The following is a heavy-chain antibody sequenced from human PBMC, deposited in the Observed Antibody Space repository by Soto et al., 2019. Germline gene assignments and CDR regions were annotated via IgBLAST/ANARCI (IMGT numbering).Heavy chain of an antibody. CDR2: IYYSGST. V-gene: IGHV4-39*01. J-gene: IGHJ5*02. D-gene: IGHD3-3*01. CDR1: GGSISSSSYY. CDR3: ARHDSWSGYYMEPNWFDP. Sequence: SSETLSLTCTVSGGSISSSSYYWGWIRQPPGKGLEWIGSIYYSGSTYYNPSLKSRVTISVDTSKNQFSLKLSSVTAADTAVYYCARHDSWSGYYMEPNWFDPWGQGTLVTVSS.